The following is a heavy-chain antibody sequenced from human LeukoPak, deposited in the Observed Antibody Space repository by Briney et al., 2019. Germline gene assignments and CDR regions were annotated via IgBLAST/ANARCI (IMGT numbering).Heavy chain of an antibody. D-gene: IGHD2-15*01. CDR3: ARVGYSGVNYFDY. CDR1: GYSISSGYY. J-gene: IGHJ4*02. Sequence: SETLSLTCTVSGYSISSGYYWGWIRQPPGKGLEWIGSIYHSGSTYYNPSLKSRVTILVDTSKNQFSLKLSSVTAADTAVYYCARVGYSGVNYFDYWGQGTLVTVSS. CDR2: IYHSGST. V-gene: IGHV4-38-2*02.